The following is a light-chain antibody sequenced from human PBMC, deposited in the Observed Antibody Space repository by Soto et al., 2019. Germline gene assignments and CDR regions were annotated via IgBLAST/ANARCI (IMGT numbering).Light chain of an antibody. CDR3: AAWDDSLSGYV. J-gene: IGLJ1*01. CDR1: SSNIGSNT. V-gene: IGLV1-44*01. CDR2: SNN. Sequence: QPVLTQPPSASGTPGQRVTISCSGSSSNIGSNTVNWYQQLPGTAPKLLIYSNNQRPSGVPDRFSGSKSGTSASLAISGLQSEDEADYYCAAWDDSLSGYVLGTGTKVTV.